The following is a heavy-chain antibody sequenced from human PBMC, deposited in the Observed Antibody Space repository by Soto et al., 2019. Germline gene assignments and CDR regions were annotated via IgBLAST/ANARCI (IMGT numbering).Heavy chain of an antibody. J-gene: IGHJ6*02. D-gene: IGHD3-16*01. CDR3: THRRRDLGYGMAV. Sequence: QITLKESGPTLVKPTQTLTLTCTFSGFSLSTSGVDVGWLRQTPGMALEWLTVISWDDDKRYSPSLKSNLTLTKDKYKDQVVLTRTNMDPLETATYYCTHRRRDLGYGMAVWGHGTTVTVS. V-gene: IGHV2-5*02. CDR2: ISWDDDK. CDR1: GFSLSTSGVD.